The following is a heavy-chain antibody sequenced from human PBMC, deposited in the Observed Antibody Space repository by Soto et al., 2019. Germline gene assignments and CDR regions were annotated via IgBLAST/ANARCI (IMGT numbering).Heavy chain of an antibody. CDR1: GFTFSSYA. D-gene: IGHD2-2*01. J-gene: IGHJ4*02. CDR2: ISGSGGST. CDR3: AKSVPSTSFGPYYFDY. V-gene: IGHV3-23*01. Sequence: GGSLRLSCAASGFTFSSYAMSWVRQAPGKGLEWVSAISGSGGSTYYADSVKGRFTISRDNSKNTLYLQMNSLRAEDTAVYYCAKSVPSTSFGPYYFDYWGQGTLVTVSS.